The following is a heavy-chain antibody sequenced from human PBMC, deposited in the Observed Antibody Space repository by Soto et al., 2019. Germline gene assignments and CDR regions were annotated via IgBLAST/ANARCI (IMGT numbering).Heavy chain of an antibody. D-gene: IGHD3-22*01. CDR2: ISGGSSYT. CDR1: GFSFGDSY. Sequence: GGSLRLSCAASGFSFGDSYMSWIRQSAGKGLEWLSHISGGSSYTKYAESVKGRFTISRDNARRSLFLQVNGLRADDTAIYYCAKTRVADSGYYFDHWGQGTMVTVS. V-gene: IGHV3-11*03. CDR3: AKTRVADSGYYFDH. J-gene: IGHJ4*02.